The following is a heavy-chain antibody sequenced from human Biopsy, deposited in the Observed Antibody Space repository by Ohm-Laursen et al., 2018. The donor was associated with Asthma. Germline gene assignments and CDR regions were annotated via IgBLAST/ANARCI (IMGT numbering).Heavy chain of an antibody. CDR1: GFTFSIYD. Sequence: SLRLSCSASGFTFSIYDVHWVRQAPGKGLEWVAVISYDGGNKFYGDSVKGRFTLSRDNSRNTLYLQMNSLRVEDTAIYYCARTHERWTSIQDDALDIWGQGTMVTVSS. D-gene: IGHD4-23*01. J-gene: IGHJ3*02. CDR3: ARTHERWTSIQDDALDI. V-gene: IGHV3-30*03. CDR2: ISYDGGNK.